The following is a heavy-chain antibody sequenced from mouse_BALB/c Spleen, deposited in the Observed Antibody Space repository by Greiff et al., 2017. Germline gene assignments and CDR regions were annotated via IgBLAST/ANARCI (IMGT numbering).Heavy chain of an antibody. CDR3: ARGVLPGAMDY. CDR1: GFTFTDYY. CDR2: IRNKANGYTT. Sequence: EVQVVESGGGLVQPGGSLRLSCATSGFTFTDYYMSWVRQPPGKALEWLGFIRNKANGYTTEYSASVKGRFTISRDNSQSILYLQMNTLRAEDSATYYCARGVLPGAMDYWGQGTSVTVSS. V-gene: IGHV7-3*02. J-gene: IGHJ4*01.